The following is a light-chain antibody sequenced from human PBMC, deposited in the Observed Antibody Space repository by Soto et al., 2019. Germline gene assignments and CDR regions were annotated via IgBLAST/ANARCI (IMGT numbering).Light chain of an antibody. Sequence: VMTQSPATVSVYPRERATLSCRASQRVSRNLAWYQQKPGQAPRLLIYDASTRATGIPDRFSGSGSETEFTLTISSLQSEDYAIYYCQQYTNWPPWTFGQGSNVDI. CDR1: QRVSRN. J-gene: IGKJ1*01. CDR3: QQYTNWPPWT. V-gene: IGKV3-15*01. CDR2: DAS.